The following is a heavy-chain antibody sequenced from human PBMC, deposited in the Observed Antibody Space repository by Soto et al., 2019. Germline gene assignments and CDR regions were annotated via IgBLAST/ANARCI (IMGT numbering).Heavy chain of an antibody. Sequence: SETLSLTCTVSGGSISSSSYYWGWIRQPPGKGLEWIGSIYYSGSTYYNPSLKSRVTISVDTSKNQLSLKLSSVTAADTAVYYCARDGYNYHYFDYWGQGTLVTVSS. D-gene: IGHD5-12*01. CDR2: IYYSGST. CDR3: ARDGYNYHYFDY. CDR1: GGSISSSSYY. V-gene: IGHV4-39*02. J-gene: IGHJ4*02.